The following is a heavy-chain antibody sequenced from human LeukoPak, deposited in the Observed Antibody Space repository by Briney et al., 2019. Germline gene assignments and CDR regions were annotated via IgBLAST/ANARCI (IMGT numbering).Heavy chain of an antibody. CDR2: ISGSGGST. CDR3: AVKGYYYGSGSYPYYYYGMDV. V-gene: IGHV3-23*01. J-gene: IGHJ6*02. Sequence: GGSLRLSCAASGFTFSSYAMSWVRQAPGKGLEWVSAISGSGGSTYYADSVKGRFTISRDNSKNTLYLQMNSLRAEDTAVYYCAVKGYYYGSGSYPYYYYGMDVWGQGTTVTVSS. CDR1: GFTFSSYA. D-gene: IGHD3-10*01.